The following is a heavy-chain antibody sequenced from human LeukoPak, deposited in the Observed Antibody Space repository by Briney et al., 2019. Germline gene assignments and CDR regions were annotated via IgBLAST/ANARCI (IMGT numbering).Heavy chain of an antibody. CDR1: GGSISSGSYY. D-gene: IGHD3-3*01. J-gene: IGHJ3*02. CDR2: IYTSGST. Sequence: SQTLSLTGTVSGGSISSGSYYWSWIRQPAGKGLEWIGRIYTSGSTNYNPSLKSRVTISIDTSKNQFSLKLSSVTAADTAVYYCARDRATIFGVVPDAFDIWGQGTMVTVSS. V-gene: IGHV4-61*02. CDR3: ARDRATIFGVVPDAFDI.